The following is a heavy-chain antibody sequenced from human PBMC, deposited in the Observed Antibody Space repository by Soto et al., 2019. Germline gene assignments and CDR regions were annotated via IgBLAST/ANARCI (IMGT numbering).Heavy chain of an antibody. D-gene: IGHD3-22*01. Sequence: AETRARTWCVSGRSLSPFYRSWIRQPPGKGLEWIGSIYYSGTTNYNPSLKSRVTISVDTSKNHFSLKLTSVTAADRAVYYCARGSVDTVESRGVYEYWGQGSPVTGSS. CDR2: IYYSGTT. CDR1: GRSLSPFY. V-gene: IGHV4-59*12. J-gene: IGHJ4*02. CDR3: ARGSVDTVESRGVYEY.